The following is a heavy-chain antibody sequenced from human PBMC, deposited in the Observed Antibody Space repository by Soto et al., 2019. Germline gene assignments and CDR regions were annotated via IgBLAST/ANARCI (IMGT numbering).Heavy chain of an antibody. CDR3: ARGIGYCSSINCYSSRRLRFDS. D-gene: IGHD2-2*01. CDR1: GGSFSGYY. J-gene: IGHJ4*02. Sequence: SETLCLTCAGNGGSFSGYYWTWIRQSPEKGLEWIGEVNHSGTTYYNPSLKTRVTISVHTPKNQFSLKMSSVTAADTAVYYCARGIGYCSSINCYSSRRLRFDSWGQGTLVTVSS. V-gene: IGHV4-34*01. CDR2: VNHSGTT.